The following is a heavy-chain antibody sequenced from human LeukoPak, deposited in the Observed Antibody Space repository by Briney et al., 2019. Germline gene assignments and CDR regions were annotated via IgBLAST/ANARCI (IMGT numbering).Heavy chain of an antibody. CDR2: INHSGST. CDR1: GGSFSGYY. V-gene: IGHV4-34*01. Sequence: SETLSPTCAVYGGSFSGYYWSWIRQPPGKGLEWIGEINHSGSTNYNPSLKSRVTISVDTSKNQFSLKLSSVTAADTAVYYCARATKIAYNAFDIWGQGTMVTVSS. CDR3: ARATKIAYNAFDI. J-gene: IGHJ3*02. D-gene: IGHD4-11*01.